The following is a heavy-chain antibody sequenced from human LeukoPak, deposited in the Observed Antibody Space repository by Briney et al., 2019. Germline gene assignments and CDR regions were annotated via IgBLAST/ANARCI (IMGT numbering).Heavy chain of an antibody. Sequence: GGSLRLSCAASGFTFSSYGMHWVRQAPGKGLEWVAFIRYDGSNKYYADSVKGRFTISRDNSKNTLYLQMNSLRAEDTAVYYYAKDMTPFLYGSGRDYFDYWGQGTLVTVSS. CDR3: AKDMTPFLYGSGRDYFDY. CDR1: GFTFSSYG. V-gene: IGHV3-30*02. CDR2: IRYDGSNK. D-gene: IGHD3-10*01. J-gene: IGHJ4*02.